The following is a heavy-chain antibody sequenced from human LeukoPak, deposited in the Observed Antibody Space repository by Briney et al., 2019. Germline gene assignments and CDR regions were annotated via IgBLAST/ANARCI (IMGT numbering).Heavy chain of an antibody. J-gene: IGHJ4*02. CDR2: IGGSGGST. D-gene: IGHD3-10*01. CDR3: ASFHYYGSGAYYLSY. Sequence: GGSLRLSCAASGFTFSSYAMSWVRQAPGKGLEWVSSIGGSGGSTYYADSVKGRFTISRDNSKNTLYLQMNSLRAEDTAVYFCASFHYYGSGAYYLSYWGQGTLVTVSS. V-gene: IGHV3-23*01. CDR1: GFTFSSYA.